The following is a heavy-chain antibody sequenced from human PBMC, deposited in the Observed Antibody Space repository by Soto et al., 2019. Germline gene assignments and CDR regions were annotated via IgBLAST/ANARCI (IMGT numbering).Heavy chain of an antibody. D-gene: IGHD2-2*01. J-gene: IGHJ6*02. Sequence: SVKVSCKASGGTFSSYAISWVRQAPGQGLEWMGGIIPIFGTANYAQKFQGRVTITADESTSTAYMELSSLRSEDTAVYYCARACSSTSCSTFAPYYYYGMDVWGQGTTVTVSS. CDR1: GGTFSSYA. CDR3: ARACSSTSCSTFAPYYYYGMDV. V-gene: IGHV1-69*13. CDR2: IIPIFGTA.